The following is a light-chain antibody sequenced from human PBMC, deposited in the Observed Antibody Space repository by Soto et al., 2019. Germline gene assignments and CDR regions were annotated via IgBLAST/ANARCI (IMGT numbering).Light chain of an antibody. CDR1: QGLSSY. V-gene: IGKV1-9*01. CDR3: EQLNSYPRVT. J-gene: IGKJ4*01. Sequence: DIQFTQSPSFLSASVGDRVTITCRASQGLSSYLAWYQQKPGKAPKLLIYAASTLQSGVPSRFGGSGSGTEFNPTISSLQPEDFATYYCEQLNSYPRVTFGGGTKVEIK. CDR2: AAS.